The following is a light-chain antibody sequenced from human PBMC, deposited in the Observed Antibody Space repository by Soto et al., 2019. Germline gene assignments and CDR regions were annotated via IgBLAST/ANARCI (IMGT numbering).Light chain of an antibody. CDR2: GNS. CDR1: SSNIGAGYN. Sequence: QSVLTQPPSVSGAPGQRVTISCTGSSSNIGAGYNVHWYQKRPGTAPKLLIFGNSNRPSGVPDRFSGSKSGTSAYLAITGLQAEDEADYYCQSYDSSLSGWVFGGGTKLTVL. V-gene: IGLV1-40*01. J-gene: IGLJ3*02. CDR3: QSYDSSLSGWV.